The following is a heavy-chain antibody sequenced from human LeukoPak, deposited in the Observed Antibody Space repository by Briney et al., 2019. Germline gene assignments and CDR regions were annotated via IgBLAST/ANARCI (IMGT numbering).Heavy chain of an antibody. Sequence: PGRSLRLSCAASGFTFSSYAMHWVRQAPGKGLEWVAVISYDGSNKYYADSVKGRFTISRDNSKNTLYLQMNSLRAEDTAVYYCASSIVIVPAAHFDYWGQGTLVTVSS. D-gene: IGHD2-2*01. CDR3: ASSIVIVPAAHFDY. J-gene: IGHJ4*02. CDR1: GFTFSSYA. V-gene: IGHV3-30*04. CDR2: ISYDGSNK.